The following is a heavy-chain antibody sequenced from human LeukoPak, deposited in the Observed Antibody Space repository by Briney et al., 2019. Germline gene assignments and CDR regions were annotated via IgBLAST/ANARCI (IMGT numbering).Heavy chain of an antibody. J-gene: IGHJ3*02. V-gene: IGHV1-2*02. CDR1: GYTFTGYY. CDR3: ASPAPGYYGSGSYHPFDI. Sequence: ASVKVSCKASGYTFTGYYMHWVRQAPGQGLEWMGWINPNSGGTNYAQKFQGRVTMTRDTSISTAYMELSRLRSDDTAVYYCASPAPGYYGSGSYHPFDIWGQGIMVTVSS. D-gene: IGHD3-10*01. CDR2: INPNSGGT.